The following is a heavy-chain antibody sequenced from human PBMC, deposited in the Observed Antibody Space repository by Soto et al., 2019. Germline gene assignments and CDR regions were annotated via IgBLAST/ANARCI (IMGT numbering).Heavy chain of an antibody. CDR2: IIPVFGTT. J-gene: IGHJ5*02. CDR1: GDSFGSYA. Sequence: QMQLVQSGPEVKKPGSSVKVSCKASGDSFGSYAVSWVRQAPGQGLEWMGAIIPVFGTTNYTQKFQGRVTITADDSTTTAYMKLSSLRSDDTAVYYCAREPFGRFDPWGQGTLVTVSS. D-gene: IGHD3-10*01. CDR3: AREPFGRFDP. V-gene: IGHV1-69*01.